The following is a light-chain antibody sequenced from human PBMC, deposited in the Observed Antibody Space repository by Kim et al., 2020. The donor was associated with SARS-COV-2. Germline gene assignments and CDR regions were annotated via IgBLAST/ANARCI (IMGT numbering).Light chain of an antibody. CDR2: KSS. Sequence: SIGDIVTITCLASQNVNNWLAWYQQKPGKAPKLLIYKSSTLESGVPSRFSGSGSGTEFTLTINSLQPDDFATYYCQQYYSYSPTYTFGQGTKLEI. CDR3: QQYYSYSPTYT. CDR1: QNVNNW. J-gene: IGKJ2*01. V-gene: IGKV1-5*03.